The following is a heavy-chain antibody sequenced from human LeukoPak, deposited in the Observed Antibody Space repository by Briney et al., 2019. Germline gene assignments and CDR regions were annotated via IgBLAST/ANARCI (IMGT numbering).Heavy chain of an antibody. CDR1: GFTFSSYG. CDR2: IWYDGSNK. Sequence: GGSLRLSCAVSGFTFSSYGMHWVRQAPGKGLEWVAVIWYDGSNKYYADSVKGRFTISRDNSKNTLYLQMNSLRAEDTAVYYCARVGVAYYYYYGMDVWGQGTTVTVSS. J-gene: IGHJ6*02. V-gene: IGHV3-33*08. CDR3: ARVGVAYYYYYGMDV. D-gene: IGHD5-12*01.